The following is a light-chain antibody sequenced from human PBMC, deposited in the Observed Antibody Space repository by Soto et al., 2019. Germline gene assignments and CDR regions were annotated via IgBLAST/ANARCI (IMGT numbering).Light chain of an antibody. J-gene: IGKJ1*01. Sequence: DIQMTQSPSTLSGSVGDRVTITCRASQTISSWLAWYQQKPGKAPKLLIYKASSLEIGVPSRFSGSGSGTEFTLTISSLQTDDFATYYCQQYNTYWTFGQGTKVDIK. V-gene: IGKV1-5*03. CDR1: QTISSW. CDR3: QQYNTYWT. CDR2: KAS.